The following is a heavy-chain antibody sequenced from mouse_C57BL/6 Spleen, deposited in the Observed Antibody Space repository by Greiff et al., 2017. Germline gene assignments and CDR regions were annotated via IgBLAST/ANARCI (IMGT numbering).Heavy chain of an antibody. CDR3: ARRLDSSGYDYFDY. V-gene: IGHV1-50*01. CDR2: IDPSDSYT. J-gene: IGHJ2*01. CDR1: GYTFTSYW. D-gene: IGHD3-2*02. Sequence: QVQLQQPGAELVKPGASVKLSCKASGYTFTSYWMQWVKQRPGQGLEWIGEIDPSDSYTNYNQKFKGKATLTVDTSSSTAYMQLSSLTSEDSAVYYCARRLDSSGYDYFDYWGQGTTLTVSS.